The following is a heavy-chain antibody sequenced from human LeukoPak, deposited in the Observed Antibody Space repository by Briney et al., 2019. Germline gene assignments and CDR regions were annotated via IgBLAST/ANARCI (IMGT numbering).Heavy chain of an antibody. D-gene: IGHD5-18*01. CDR2: INHSGST. Sequence: SSETLSLTCAVYGESFSDYYWSWIRQPPGKGLEWIGEINHSGSTNYNPSLKSRVTISVDTSKNQFSLKLSSVTAADTAVYYCARAGYSYGYAYFDYWGQGTLVTVSS. V-gene: IGHV4-34*01. J-gene: IGHJ4*02. CDR3: ARAGYSYGYAYFDY. CDR1: GESFSDYY.